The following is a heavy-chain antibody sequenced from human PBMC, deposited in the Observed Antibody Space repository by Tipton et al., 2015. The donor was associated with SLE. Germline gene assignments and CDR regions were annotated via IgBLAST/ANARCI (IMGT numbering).Heavy chain of an antibody. CDR2: ISWNSGSI. V-gene: IGHV3-9*01. Sequence: SLRLSCAASGFTFADYAMHWVRQAPGKGLEWVSGISWNSGSIDYADSVKGRFTISRDNAKNSLYLQMNSLRAEDTALYYCAKGRRAGGVGGWGQGTLVTVSS. D-gene: IGHD2-21*01. J-gene: IGHJ4*02. CDR1: GFTFADYA. CDR3: AKGRRAGGVGG.